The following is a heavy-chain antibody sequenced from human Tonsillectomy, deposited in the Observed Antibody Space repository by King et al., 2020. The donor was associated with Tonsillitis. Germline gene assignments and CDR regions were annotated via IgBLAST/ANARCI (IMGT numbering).Heavy chain of an antibody. D-gene: IGHD1-14*01. CDR2: IYYSGST. V-gene: IGHV4-59*01. CDR3: ARDNPESTLDY. Sequence: VQLQESGPGLVKPSETLSLTCTVSGGSISSYYWSWIRQPPGKGLEWIGYIYYSGSTNYNPSLKSRVTISVDTSKNQFSLKLSSVTAADTAVYYCARDNPESTLDYWGKGTLVTVSS. CDR1: GGSISSYY. J-gene: IGHJ4*02.